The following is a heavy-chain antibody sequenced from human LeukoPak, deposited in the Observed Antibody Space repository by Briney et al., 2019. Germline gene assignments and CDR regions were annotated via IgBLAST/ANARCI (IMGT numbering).Heavy chain of an antibody. CDR2: INPNSGGT. J-gene: IGHJ4*02. CDR3: ARLEDTAMAGDY. CDR1: GYTFTGYY. Sequence: ASVKVSCKASGYTFTGYYMHWVRQAPGQGLEWMGWINPNSGGTNYAQTFQGRVTMTRDTSISTAYMELSRMRSDDTAVYYCARLEDTAMAGDYWGQGTLVTVSS. D-gene: IGHD5-18*01. V-gene: IGHV1-2*02.